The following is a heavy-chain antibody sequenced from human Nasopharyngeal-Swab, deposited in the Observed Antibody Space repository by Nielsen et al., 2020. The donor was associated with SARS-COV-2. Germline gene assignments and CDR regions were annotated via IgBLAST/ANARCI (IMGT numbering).Heavy chain of an antibody. CDR3: ARESYSWSWYGPDY. J-gene: IGHJ4*02. CDR2: IDNDGSST. D-gene: IGHD1-26*01. CDR1: GFTFTDYW. Sequence: GGSLRLSCTVSGFTFTDYWMHWLRQSPGKGPVWLSRIDNDGSSTTYADFVRGRFTISRDNARNTLFLQLHSLRAEDTAVYYCARESYSWSWYGPDYWGQGTQVTVSS. V-gene: IGHV3-74*03.